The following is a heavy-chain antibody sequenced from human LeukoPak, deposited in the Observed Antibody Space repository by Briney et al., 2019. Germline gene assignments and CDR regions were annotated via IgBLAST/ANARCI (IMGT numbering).Heavy chain of an antibody. D-gene: IGHD2-2*01. V-gene: IGHV3-23*01. Sequence: GGSLRLSCAASGFTFSSYVMSWVRQAPGKGLEWVSSISNSGGSTYYADSVKGRFTISRDNSKNTLYLQMTSLRAEDTAVYYCAKTYCSTTSCPINYWGQGTLVTVSS. CDR2: ISNSGGST. J-gene: IGHJ4*02. CDR3: AKTYCSTTSCPINY. CDR1: GFTFSSYV.